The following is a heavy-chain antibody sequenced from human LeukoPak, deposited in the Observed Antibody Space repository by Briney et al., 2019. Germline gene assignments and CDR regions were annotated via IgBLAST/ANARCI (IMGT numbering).Heavy chain of an antibody. CDR1: GGTFSSYA. CDR3: ARGGDGYNGGYYYYYMDV. J-gene: IGHJ6*03. CDR2: ISAYNGNT. Sequence: ASVKVSCKASGGTFSSYAISGVRQAPGQGLEWMGWISAYNGNTNNAQKLQGRVTMTTDTSTSTAYMELRSLRSDDTAVYYCARGGDGYNGGYYYYYMDVWGKGTTVTVSS. V-gene: IGHV1-18*01. D-gene: IGHD5-24*01.